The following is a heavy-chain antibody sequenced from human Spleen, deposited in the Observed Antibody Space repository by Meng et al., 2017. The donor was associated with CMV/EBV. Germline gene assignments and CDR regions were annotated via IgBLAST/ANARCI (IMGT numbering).Heavy chain of an antibody. J-gene: IGHJ4*02. CDR3: ARVYGSWYLDY. CDR2: ISAYNGNT. V-gene: IGHV1-18*04. CDR1: GYTFTTYG. D-gene: IGHD6-13*01. Sequence: CNASGYTFTTYGFSWVRQAPGQGLGWVGWISAYNGNTKYAEKFQGRVTMTTDTLTSTAYMEVRSLRSDDTAVYYCARVYGSWYLDYWGQGTLVTVSS.